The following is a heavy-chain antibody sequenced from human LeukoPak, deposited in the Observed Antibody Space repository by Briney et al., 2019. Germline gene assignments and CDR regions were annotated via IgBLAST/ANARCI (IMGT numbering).Heavy chain of an antibody. CDR2: IYTSGST. CDR1: GGSISSYY. D-gene: IGHD2-15*01. CDR3: ARTTEGYCRGRSCYSYYYYMDV. V-gene: IGHV4-4*07. J-gene: IGHJ6*03. Sequence: SETLSLTCTVSGGSISSYYWSWIRQPAGKGLEWIGRIYTSGSTNYNPSLKSRVTISVDTSKNQFSLKLSSVTAADTAVYYCARTTEGYCRGRSCYSYYYYMDVWGKGTTVTVSS.